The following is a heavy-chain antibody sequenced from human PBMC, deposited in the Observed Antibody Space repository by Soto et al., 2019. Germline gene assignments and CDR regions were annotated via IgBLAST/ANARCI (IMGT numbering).Heavy chain of an antibody. Sequence: SETLSLTCTVSGGSISSYYWSWIRQPPGKGLEWIGYIYYSGSTNYNPSLKSRVTISVDTSKNQFSLKLSSVTAADTAVYYCAGVLEPDSPAYYYYMDVWGKGTTVTVSS. CDR1: GGSISSYY. J-gene: IGHJ6*03. V-gene: IGHV4-59*01. D-gene: IGHD2-2*01. CDR2: IYYSGST. CDR3: AGVLEPDSPAYYYYMDV.